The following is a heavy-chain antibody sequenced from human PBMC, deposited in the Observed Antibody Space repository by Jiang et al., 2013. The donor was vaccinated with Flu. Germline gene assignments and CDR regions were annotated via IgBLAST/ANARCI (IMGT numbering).Heavy chain of an antibody. CDR2: ISHSGGT. Sequence: GSGLVKPSETLSLTCAVYGGSFRGYFWSWIRLPPGKGLEWLGEISHSGGTTYNPSLKSRVTISADTSKNQFSLKLRSGTAADTAVYYCARVSWRGDSTSPDFWGQGTLVTVSS. J-gene: IGHJ4*02. CDR3: ARVSWRGDSTSPDF. V-gene: IGHV4-34*01. CDR1: GGSFRGYF. D-gene: IGHD2-2*01.